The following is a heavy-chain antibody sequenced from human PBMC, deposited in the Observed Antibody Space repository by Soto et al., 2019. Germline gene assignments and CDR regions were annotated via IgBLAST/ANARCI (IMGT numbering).Heavy chain of an antibody. CDR1: GFSLSSTRVG. Sequence: QITLKESGPTLVQPTQTLTLTCTFSGFSLSSTRVGVGWIRQPPGKALAWRAVIYWDDDKRYSPSLRNRLTITKDTYKNQVVLTMTTMDPVDTATYYCAHLMIAFGGVIEDDAFDSWGQGTMVTVSS. CDR2: IYWDDDK. J-gene: IGHJ3*01. V-gene: IGHV2-5*02. D-gene: IGHD3-16*01. CDR3: AHLMIAFGGVIEDDAFDS.